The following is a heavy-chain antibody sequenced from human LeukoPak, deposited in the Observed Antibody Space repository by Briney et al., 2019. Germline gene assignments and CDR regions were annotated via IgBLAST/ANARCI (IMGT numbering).Heavy chain of an antibody. V-gene: IGHV3-20*04. CDR2: INWNGGST. CDR1: GFTFDDCG. CDR3: ARDQYYYDSSGYYREYFQH. Sequence: RPGGSLRLSCAASGFTFDDCGMSWVRQAPGKGLEWVSGINWNGGSTGYADSVKGRFTISRDNAKNSLYLQMNSLRAEDTALYYCARDQYYYDSSGYYREYFQHWGQGTLVTVSS. J-gene: IGHJ1*01. D-gene: IGHD3-22*01.